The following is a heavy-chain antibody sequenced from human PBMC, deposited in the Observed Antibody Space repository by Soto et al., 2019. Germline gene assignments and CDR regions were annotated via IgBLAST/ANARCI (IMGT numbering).Heavy chain of an antibody. J-gene: IGHJ6*02. Sequence: QITLKESGPTLVKPTQTLTLTCTFSGFSLSTSGVGVGWIRQPPGKALEWLALIYWDDDKRYSQSLKSRLTITKDTSKIQVVLTMTNMDPVDTATYYCAHGLSGSYLDNYYCGMDVWGQGTTVTVSS. D-gene: IGHD3-10*01. CDR3: AHGLSGSYLDNYYCGMDV. CDR1: GFSLSTSGVG. V-gene: IGHV2-5*02. CDR2: IYWDDDK.